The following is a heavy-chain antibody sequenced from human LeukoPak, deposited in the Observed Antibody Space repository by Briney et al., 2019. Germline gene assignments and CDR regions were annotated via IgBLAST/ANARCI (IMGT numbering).Heavy chain of an antibody. D-gene: IGHD2-21*02. CDR2: INPKSGAT. CDR1: GYVFINYY. V-gene: IGHV1-2*02. J-gene: IGHJ5*02. CDR3: ARSVTYNWFDP. Sequence: ASVKVSCKTSGYVFINYYIHWVRLAPGQGLQWMGWINPKSGATNYAQSFQGRVALTTDTSISTAYMGLSSLRPDDTAIYFCARSVTYNWFDPWGQGTRVTVSS.